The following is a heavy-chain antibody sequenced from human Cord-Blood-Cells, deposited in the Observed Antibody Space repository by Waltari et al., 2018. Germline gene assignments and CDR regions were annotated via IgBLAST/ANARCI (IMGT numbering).Heavy chain of an antibody. D-gene: IGHD5-12*01. J-gene: IGHJ6*03. CDR2: ISAYNGNT. V-gene: IGHV1-18*04. Sequence: QVQLVQSGAEVKKPGASVKVSCKASGSTFTSYGISWVRQAPGQELEWMGWISAYNGNTNYAQQLQGRVTMTTDTSTSTAYMELRSLRSDDTAVYYCARVGYSGYEYYYYYYMDVWGKGTTVTVSS. CDR3: ARVGYSGYEYYYYYYMDV. CDR1: GSTFTSYG.